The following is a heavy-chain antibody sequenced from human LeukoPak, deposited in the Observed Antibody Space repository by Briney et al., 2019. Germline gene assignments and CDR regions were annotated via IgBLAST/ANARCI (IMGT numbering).Heavy chain of an antibody. J-gene: IGHJ4*02. Sequence: PSETLSLTCAVYGGSFSGYYWSWIRQPPGKGLEWIGQINHSGSTNYSPSLKSRVNISVDPPKNRFSLKLTSVTAADTAFYYCARVVASTSIDSWGQGTLVTVSS. CDR1: GGSFSGYY. V-gene: IGHV4-34*01. CDR3: ARVVASTSIDS. D-gene: IGHD2-15*01. CDR2: INHSGST.